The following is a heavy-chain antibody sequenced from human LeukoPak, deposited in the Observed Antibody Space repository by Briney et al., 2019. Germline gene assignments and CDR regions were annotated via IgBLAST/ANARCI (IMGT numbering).Heavy chain of an antibody. CDR3: ARDMDSGPDFFDY. CDR2: INPSGGST. J-gene: IGHJ4*02. Sequence: ASVKVSCKASGYTFTNYYMHWVRQAPGQGLEWMGLINPSGGSTTYAQKFQGRVTMTRDTSISTAYMELSRLRSDDTAVYYCARDMDSGPDFFDYWGLGTLVTVSS. D-gene: IGHD1-26*01. V-gene: IGHV1-46*01. CDR1: GYTFTNYY.